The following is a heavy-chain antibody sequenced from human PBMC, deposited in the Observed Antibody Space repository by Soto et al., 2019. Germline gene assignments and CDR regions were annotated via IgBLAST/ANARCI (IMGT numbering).Heavy chain of an antibody. CDR3: ARQPGILTGYLVDP. Sequence: ASVKVSCKASGYTFTSYGISWVRQAPGQGLEWMGWISAYNGNTNYAQRLQGRVTMTTDTSTSTAYMELRSLRSDDTAVYYCARQPGILTGYLVDPWGQGTLVTVSS. D-gene: IGHD3-9*01. CDR2: ISAYNGNT. V-gene: IGHV1-18*01. CDR1: GYTFTSYG. J-gene: IGHJ5*02.